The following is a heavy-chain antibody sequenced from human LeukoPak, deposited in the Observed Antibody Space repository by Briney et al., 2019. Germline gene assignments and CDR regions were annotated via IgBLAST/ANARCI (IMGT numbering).Heavy chain of an antibody. Sequence: SETLSLTCAVYGESFCEYYWSWIRQPPGKGLEWIGQINHSGGTNYHPSLKTRGTISLDTSKNQVSLKLRSVTAADTAVYYCAFEGPVSGYAFDPWGQGALVAVSS. CDR2: INHSGGT. D-gene: IGHD5-12*01. J-gene: IGHJ5*02. V-gene: IGHV4-34*01. CDR1: GESFCEYY. CDR3: AFEGPVSGYAFDP.